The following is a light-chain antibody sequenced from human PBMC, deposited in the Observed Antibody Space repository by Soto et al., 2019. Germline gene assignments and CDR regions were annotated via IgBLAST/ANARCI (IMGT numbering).Light chain of an antibody. V-gene: IGKV3-15*01. J-gene: IGKJ5*01. CDR2: DAS. CDR3: QQYNNWPLT. CDR1: QSVSSN. Sequence: EKVMTQSPATLSVSPGERATLSCRASQSVSSNLAWYQQKPGQAPRLLIYDASTRATGIPARFSGSGSGTEFTLTISSLQSEDFAVYYCQQYNNWPLTVGQGTRLETK.